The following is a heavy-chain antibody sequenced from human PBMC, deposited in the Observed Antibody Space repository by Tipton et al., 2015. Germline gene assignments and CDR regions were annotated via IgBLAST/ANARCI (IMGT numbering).Heavy chain of an antibody. CDR2: IYYSGST. CDR1: GGSISSNSYY. J-gene: IGHJ4*02. CDR3: ARQHDYGDFRDY. Sequence: TLSLTCTVSGGSISSNSYYWGWIRQPPGKGLEWIGSIYYSGSTYYNPSLKSRVTISVDTSKNQFSLKLSSVTAADTAVYYCARQHDYGDFRDYWGQGTLATVSS. D-gene: IGHD4-17*01. V-gene: IGHV4-39*01.